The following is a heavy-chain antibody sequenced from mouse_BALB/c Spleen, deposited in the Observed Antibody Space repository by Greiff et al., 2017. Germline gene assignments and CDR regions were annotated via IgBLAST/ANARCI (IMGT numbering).Heavy chain of an antibody. V-gene: IGHV1-77*01. Sequence: VQLQQSGAELARPGASVKLSCKASGYTFTDYYINWVKQRTGQGLEWIGEIYPGSGNTYYNEKFKGKATLTADKSSSTAYMQLSSLTSEDSAVYFCARSPFAYWGQGTLVTVSA. CDR1: GYTFTDYY. CDR3: ARSPFAY. J-gene: IGHJ3*01. CDR2: IYPGSGNT.